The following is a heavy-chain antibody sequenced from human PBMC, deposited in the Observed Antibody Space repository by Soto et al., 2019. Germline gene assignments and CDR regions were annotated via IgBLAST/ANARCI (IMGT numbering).Heavy chain of an antibody. Sequence: EVQLVQSGGGLVQPGGSLRLSCAASGFTIRAHEMNWVRQAPGKGLEWVAYISTSGSTMHYADSVNGRFTISRDDAKDSLYWQMTSLAAGDTAIYYCAAGDYGGRRGGCWGQGTGVNVS. CDR3: AAGDYGGRRGGC. D-gene: IGHD4-17*01. J-gene: IGHJ4*02. CDR1: GFTIRAHE. V-gene: IGHV3-48*03. CDR2: ISTSGSTM.